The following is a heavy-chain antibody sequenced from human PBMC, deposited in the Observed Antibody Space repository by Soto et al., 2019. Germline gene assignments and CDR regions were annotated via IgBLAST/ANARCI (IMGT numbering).Heavy chain of an antibody. CDR2: INSDGSST. CDR1: GFTFSSYW. J-gene: IGHJ4*02. Sequence: GGSLRLSCAASGFTFSSYWMHWVRQAPGKGLVWVSRINSDGSSTSYADSVKGRFTISRDNAKNTLYLQMNSLRAEDTAVYYCARAYGRGYSYGFFYWVPDYWGQGTLVTVSS. V-gene: IGHV3-74*01. CDR3: ARAYGRGYSYGFFYWVPDY. D-gene: IGHD5-18*01.